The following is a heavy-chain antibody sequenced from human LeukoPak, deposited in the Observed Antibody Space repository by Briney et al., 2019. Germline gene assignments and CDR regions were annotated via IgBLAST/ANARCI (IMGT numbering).Heavy chain of an antibody. CDR3: AGANWAAGVAFDY. V-gene: IGHV1-18*01. CDR2: ISTYNGNT. Sequence: ASVKVSCKASGYAFATYDISWVRQAPGQGLEWMGWISTYNGNTKYAQKLQGRVTMTTDTSTSTAYMELRSLRSDDTAVYYCAGANWAAGVAFDYWGQGTLVTVSS. J-gene: IGHJ4*02. CDR1: GYAFATYD. D-gene: IGHD7-27*01.